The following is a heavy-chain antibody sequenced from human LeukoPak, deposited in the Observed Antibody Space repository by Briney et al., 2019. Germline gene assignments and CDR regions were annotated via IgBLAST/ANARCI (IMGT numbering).Heavy chain of an antibody. CDR1: GFTFSYYG. D-gene: IGHD1-14*01. CDR3: ARDFRTNYYYYMDV. CDR2: ISFDGSNK. V-gene: IGHV3-30*03. Sequence: GGSLRLSCAASGFTFSYYGMHWVRQAPGKGLEWVAVISFDGSNKNYADSVKGRFTISRDNSKNTLYLQMNSLRAEDTALYYCARDFRTNYYYYMDVWGKGTTVTVSS. J-gene: IGHJ6*03.